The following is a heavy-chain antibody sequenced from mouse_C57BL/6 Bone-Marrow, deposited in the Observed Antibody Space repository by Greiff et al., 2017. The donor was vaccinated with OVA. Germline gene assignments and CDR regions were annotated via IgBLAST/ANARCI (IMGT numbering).Heavy chain of an antibody. Sequence: QVHVKQSGAELARPGASVKLSCKASGYTFTSYSMHWVKQRPGQGLEWIGYINPSSGYTKYNQKFKGKAPLTVDKSSSTAYMQLSSLTSEDSAVYYCARRLRRRYFDYWGQGTTLTVSS. CDR3: ARRLRRRYFDY. J-gene: IGHJ2*01. D-gene: IGHD2-4*01. V-gene: IGHV1-4*01. CDR2: INPSSGYT. CDR1: GYTFTSYS.